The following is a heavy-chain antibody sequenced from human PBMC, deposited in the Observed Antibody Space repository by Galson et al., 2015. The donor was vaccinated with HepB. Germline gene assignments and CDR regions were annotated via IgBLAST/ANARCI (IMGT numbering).Heavy chain of an antibody. CDR1: GLTFTSYA. V-gene: IGHV3-30-3*01. CDR3: ARGSDYGDYYFDY. Sequence: SLRLSCAASGLTFTSYAMHWVRQAAGKGLEWVAVTSYDGSNKYYADSVKGRFTISRDNSKNTLYLQMNGLKAEDTAMYYCARGSDYGDYYFDYWGQGTLVTVSS. J-gene: IGHJ4*02. D-gene: IGHD4-17*01. CDR2: TSYDGSNK.